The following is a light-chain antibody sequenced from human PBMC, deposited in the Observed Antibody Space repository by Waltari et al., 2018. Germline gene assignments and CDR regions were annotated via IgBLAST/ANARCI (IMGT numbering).Light chain of an antibody. Sequence: DIQMTQSPSTLSASVGDRVTITCRASQSISSWLAWYQQKPGKAPKLLIYKASSLESGGPSRFSGRGSGTKFTLTISSLQPDDFATYDCKQYNSYPLTFGGGTKVDIK. CDR2: KAS. CDR1: QSISSW. CDR3: KQYNSYPLT. J-gene: IGKJ4*01. V-gene: IGKV1-5*03.